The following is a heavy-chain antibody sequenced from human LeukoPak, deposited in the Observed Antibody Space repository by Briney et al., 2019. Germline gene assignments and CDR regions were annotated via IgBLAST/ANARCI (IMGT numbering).Heavy chain of an antibody. CDR2: ISYDGSNK. CDR1: GFTFSSYA. Sequence: PGGSLRLSCAASGFTFSSYAMHWVRQAPGKGLEWVAVISYDGSNKYYADSVKGRFTISRDNAKNSLYLQMNSLRAEDTALYYCGRVSGDYYHTVDYWGQGTLVTVSS. V-gene: IGHV3-30-3*01. CDR3: GRVSGDYYHTVDY. J-gene: IGHJ4*02. D-gene: IGHD4-17*01.